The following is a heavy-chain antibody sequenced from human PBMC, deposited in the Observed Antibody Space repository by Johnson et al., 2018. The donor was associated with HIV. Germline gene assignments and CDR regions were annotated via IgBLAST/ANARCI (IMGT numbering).Heavy chain of an antibody. D-gene: IGHD6-19*01. CDR3: ARDAGQWLDDAFDI. V-gene: IGHV3-30-3*01. Sequence: QMQLVESGGGVVQPGRSLRLSCAASGFTFSSYAMHWVRQAPGKGLEWVAVISYDGSNKYYADSVKGRFTISRDNSKNTLYLQMNSLRAEDTAVYYCARDAGQWLDDAFDIWGQGTMVTVSS. CDR1: GFTFSSYA. CDR2: ISYDGSNK. J-gene: IGHJ3*02.